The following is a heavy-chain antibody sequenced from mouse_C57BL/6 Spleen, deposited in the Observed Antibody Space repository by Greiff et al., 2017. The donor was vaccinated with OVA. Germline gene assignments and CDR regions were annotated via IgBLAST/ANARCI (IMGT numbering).Heavy chain of an antibody. D-gene: IGHD2-4*01. CDR2: ISDGGSYT. CDR1: GFTFSSYA. J-gene: IGHJ4*01. V-gene: IGHV5-4*01. Sequence: EVKVVESGGGLVKPGGSLKLSCAASGFTFSSYAMSWVRQTPEKRLEWVATISDGGSYTYYPDNVKGRFTISRDNAKNNLYLQMSHLKSEDTAMYYCARDFYDYDRYYYAMDYWGQGTSVTVSS. CDR3: ARDFYDYDRYYYAMDY.